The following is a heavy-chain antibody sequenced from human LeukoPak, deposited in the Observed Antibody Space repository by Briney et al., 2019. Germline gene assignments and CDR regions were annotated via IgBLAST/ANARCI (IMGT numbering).Heavy chain of an antibody. CDR2: IYTSGST. CDR3: ARAKDNYRGNDAFDI. Sequence: SETLSLTCTVSGGSISPYYGSWIRQPAGKGLEWIGRIYTSGSTNYNPSLKSRVTMSVDPSKNQFSLKLSSVTAADTAVYYCARAKDNYRGNDAFDIWGQGTMVTVSS. CDR1: GGSISPYY. D-gene: IGHD4/OR15-4a*01. J-gene: IGHJ3*02. V-gene: IGHV4-4*07.